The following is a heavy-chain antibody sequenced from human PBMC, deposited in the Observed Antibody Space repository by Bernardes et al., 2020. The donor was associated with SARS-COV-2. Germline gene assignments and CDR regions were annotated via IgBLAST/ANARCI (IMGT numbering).Heavy chain of an antibody. V-gene: IGHV1-24*01. J-gene: IGHJ4*02. D-gene: IGHD6-19*01. CDR2: FDPDDFET. Sequence: ASVKVSCKVSAYSLTELSMHWVRQAPGKGLEWMGGFDPDDFETIYAQKFQGRLTMTEDRSTDTAYMELRSLRSEDTAVYYCATTPGSSGWFAIDFWGQGTLVTVSS. CDR1: AYSLTELS. CDR3: ATTPGSSGWFAIDF.